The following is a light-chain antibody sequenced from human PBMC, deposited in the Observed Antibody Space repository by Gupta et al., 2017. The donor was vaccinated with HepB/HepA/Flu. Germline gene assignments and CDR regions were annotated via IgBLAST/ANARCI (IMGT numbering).Light chain of an antibody. V-gene: IGKV3-20*01. J-gene: IGKJ2*01. CDR1: QSVSTAY. Sequence: IVLTQSPGTLSLSPGERATLSCRASQSVSTAYLAWYQQKPGQAPRLLIHSASSRATGVPNRFSGSGSGTDFTLTINRLEPEDFAVYYCQQYDGSSFTFGQGPNWTSN. CDR2: SAS. CDR3: QQYDGSSFT.